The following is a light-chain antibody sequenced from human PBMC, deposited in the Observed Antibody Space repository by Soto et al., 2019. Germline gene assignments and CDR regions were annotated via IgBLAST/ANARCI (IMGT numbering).Light chain of an antibody. Sequence: QSVLTQAPSASGTPGQRVTISCSGCSSNIGSNTVTWYQQVPGTAPKLLIYSNDQRRSGVPDRFSGSKSGTSASLAIAGLQYADEADYYCAAWDDSLNGWVFGGGTKLTVL. CDR2: SND. J-gene: IGLJ3*02. CDR1: SSNIGSNT. CDR3: AAWDDSLNGWV. V-gene: IGLV1-44*01.